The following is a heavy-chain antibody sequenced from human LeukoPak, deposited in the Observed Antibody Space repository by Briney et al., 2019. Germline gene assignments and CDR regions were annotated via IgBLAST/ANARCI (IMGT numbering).Heavy chain of an antibody. CDR2: IYTTGST. D-gene: IGHD3-3*01. J-gene: IGHJ4*02. CDR3: ARGGEWFYDY. Sequence: PSETLSLTCTVSDDSINDYYWSWIRQPAGKGLEWIGRIYTTGSTNYNPSLKSRVTMSIDMSKNQFSLNLSSVTAADTAVSYCARGGEWFYDYWGQGTLVTVSS. V-gene: IGHV4-4*07. CDR1: DDSINDYY.